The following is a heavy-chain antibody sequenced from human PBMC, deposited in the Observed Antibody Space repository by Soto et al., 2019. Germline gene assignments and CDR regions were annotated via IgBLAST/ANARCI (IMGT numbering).Heavy chain of an antibody. CDR3: PQDPHYTGILLGFDY. CDR2: TSGSGIST. D-gene: IGHD2-8*02. V-gene: IGHV3-23*01. Sequence: GGSLRLSCAASGFTFSNYAMSWARQAPGKGLEWVSGTSGSGISTYYADSVKGRFTISRDNSKNRLYLQMNSLRAEDTAVYYFPQDPHYTGILLGFDYWGVEPLVTVS. J-gene: IGHJ4*01. CDR1: GFTFSNYA.